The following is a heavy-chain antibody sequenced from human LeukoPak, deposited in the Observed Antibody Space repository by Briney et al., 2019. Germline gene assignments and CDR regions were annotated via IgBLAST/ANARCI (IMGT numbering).Heavy chain of an antibody. CDR2: IYYSGST. D-gene: IGHD6-19*01. CDR1: GGSISSYY. CDR3: ARRTRGYTAGYSSGWYRGHNWFDP. Sequence: KPSETLSLTCTVSGGSISSYYWSWIRQPPGKGLEWIGYIYYSGSTNYRPSLKSRVTISVDTSKNQFSLKLSSVTAADTAVYYCARRTRGYTAGYSSGWYRGHNWFDPWGQGTLVTVSS. J-gene: IGHJ5*02. V-gene: IGHV4-59*12.